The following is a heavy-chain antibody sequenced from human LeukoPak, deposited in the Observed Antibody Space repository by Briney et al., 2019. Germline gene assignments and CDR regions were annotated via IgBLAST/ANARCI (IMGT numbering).Heavy chain of an antibody. J-gene: IGHJ4*02. D-gene: IGHD3-10*01. CDR1: GFTFSSYA. V-gene: IGHV3-23*01. CDR2: IGHTSGA. CDR3: ADFGSGSYIFNY. Sequence: GGSLRLSCAASGFTFSSYAMCWVRQAPGKGPEWVATIGHTSGAWYADSVMGRFAISRDNSKSMLYLHMNSLSGEDTALYYCADFGSGSYIFNYWGQGSLVTVSS.